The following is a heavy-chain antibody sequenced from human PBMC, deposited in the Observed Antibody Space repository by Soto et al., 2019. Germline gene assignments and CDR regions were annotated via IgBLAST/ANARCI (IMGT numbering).Heavy chain of an antibody. CDR3: ATEPGGYFDH. CDR2: FDPDHDKT. CDR1: GYTLPELT. Sequence: QVHLEQSGAEVRRPGASVKVSCKVSGYTLPELTLHWVRLTPGKGLVWIGGFDPDHDKTVYAQKFQGRVTMTEDRSTDTTYMELRSLTFEDTAIYFCATEPGGYFDHWGQGVLVTVAS. J-gene: IGHJ4*02. V-gene: IGHV1-24*01. D-gene: IGHD3-16*01.